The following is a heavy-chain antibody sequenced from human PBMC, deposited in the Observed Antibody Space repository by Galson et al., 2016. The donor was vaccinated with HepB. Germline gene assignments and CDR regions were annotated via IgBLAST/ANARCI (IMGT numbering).Heavy chain of an antibody. CDR2: MSNDGSQK. D-gene: IGHD6-19*01. V-gene: IGHV3-30*04. CDR3: SIALIDGWHNFDS. J-gene: IGHJ4*02. Sequence: SLRLSCAASGFTFATYPLHWVRQAPGRGLEWVAIMSNDGSQKYYADSVNGRFTISRDKSRNTLYLQMNSLTTEDTALYYCSIALIDGWHNFDSWGQGSLVVVSS. CDR1: GFTFATYP.